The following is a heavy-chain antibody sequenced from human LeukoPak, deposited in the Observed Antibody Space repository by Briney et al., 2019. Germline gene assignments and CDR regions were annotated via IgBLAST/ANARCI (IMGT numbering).Heavy chain of an antibody. V-gene: IGHV3-30*02. Sequence: GGSLRLSCAASGFTFSRYGMHWVRQAPGKGLEWVTFIRYDGSNKYYADSVKGRFTISRDNSKNTLYLHMNSLRTEDTAVYYCARDGSGYPFYWGQGTLVTVSS. CDR3: ARDGSGYPFY. CDR1: GFTFSRYG. J-gene: IGHJ4*02. CDR2: IRYDGSNK. D-gene: IGHD3-22*01.